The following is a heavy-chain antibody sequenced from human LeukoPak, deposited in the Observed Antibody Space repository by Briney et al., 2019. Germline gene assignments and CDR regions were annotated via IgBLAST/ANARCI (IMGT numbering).Heavy chain of an antibody. J-gene: IGHJ6*03. CDR3: ARSFEWPLDYDYMDV. CDR2: MNPNSGNT. D-gene: IGHD3-3*01. Sequence: GASVKVSCKASGYTFTSYDINWVRQASGQGLEWMGWMNPNSGNTGYAQKFQGRVTMTRNTSISTAYMELSSLRSEDTAVYYCARSFEWPLDYDYMDVWGKGTTVNVSS. CDR1: GYTFTSYD. V-gene: IGHV1-8*01.